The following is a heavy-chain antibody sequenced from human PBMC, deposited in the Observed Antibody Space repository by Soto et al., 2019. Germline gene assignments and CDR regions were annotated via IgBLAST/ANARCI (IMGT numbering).Heavy chain of an antibody. CDR3: ARDLIYVDTAMVTHYCYGMDV. CDR2: IYYSGST. Sequence: PSETLSLTCTVSGGSISSYYWSWIRQPPGKGLEWIGYIYYSGSTNYNPSLKSRVTISVDTSKNQFSLKLSSVTAADTAVYYCARDLIYVDTAMVTHYCYGMDVWGQGTTVTVSS. D-gene: IGHD5-18*01. V-gene: IGHV4-59*01. J-gene: IGHJ6*02. CDR1: GGSISSYY.